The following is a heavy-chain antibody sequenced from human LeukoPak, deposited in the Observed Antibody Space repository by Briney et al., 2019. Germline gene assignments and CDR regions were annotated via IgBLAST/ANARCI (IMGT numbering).Heavy chain of an antibody. Sequence: AASVKVSCKASGYTFVGYYLHWVRQAPGQGLEWMAWIDPYTGNTHYAQKFQGRITVTRDTSVNTTYMELSWLTSDDTARYYCAREYSASEHWGQRTLVTVSS. CDR1: GYTFVGYY. D-gene: IGHD5-12*01. CDR3: AREYSASEH. CDR2: IDPYTGNT. V-gene: IGHV1-2*02. J-gene: IGHJ4*02.